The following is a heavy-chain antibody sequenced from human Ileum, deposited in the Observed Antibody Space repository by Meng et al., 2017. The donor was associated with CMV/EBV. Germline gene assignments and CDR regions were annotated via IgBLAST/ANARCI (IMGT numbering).Heavy chain of an antibody. CDR2: MYFSGIA. D-gene: IGHD1-26*01. CDR3: ARDLTNKWFYY. Sequence: QLTDSGPGLCRPAETLPVTPTASGDPISRVSHSWAWFRPPPGKRLEWIGSMYFSGIADYNPSLKSRVTISLHATQKQFSLRLTSVTAADSAVYFCARDLTNKWFYYWGQGTLVTVSS. J-gene: IGHJ4*02. V-gene: IGHV4-39*07. CDR1: GDPISRVSHS.